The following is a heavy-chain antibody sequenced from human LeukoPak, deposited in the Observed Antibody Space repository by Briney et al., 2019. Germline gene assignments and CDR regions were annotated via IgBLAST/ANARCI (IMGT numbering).Heavy chain of an antibody. CDR3: ARVGYCSSTSCYRGGNYYYGMDV. V-gene: IGHV1-69*01. CDR1: GGTFSSYA. CDR2: IIPIFGTA. D-gene: IGHD2-2*01. Sequence: SVKVSCKASGGTFSSYAISWVRQAPGQGLEWMGGIIPIFGTANYAQKFQGRVTITADESTSTAYMELSSLRSEDTAVYYCARVGYCSSTSCYRGGNYYYGMDVWGKGTTVTVSS. J-gene: IGHJ6*04.